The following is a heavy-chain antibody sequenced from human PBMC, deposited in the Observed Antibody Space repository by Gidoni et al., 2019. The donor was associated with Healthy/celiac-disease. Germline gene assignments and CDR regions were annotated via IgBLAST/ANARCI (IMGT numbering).Heavy chain of an antibody. J-gene: IGHJ6*02. V-gene: IGHV3-15*01. CDR1: GCTFSNAW. D-gene: IGHD2-2*01. CDR2: IKSKPDGGTT. CDR3: TYSYCSSTSCYFPYGMDV. Sequence: EVQLVESGGGLVKPGGSLRLSCAASGCTFSNAWLSWVRQAPGKGLEWVGRIKSKPDGGTTDYAAPVKGRFTISRDDSKNTLYLQMNSLKTEDTAVYYCTYSYCSSTSCYFPYGMDVWGQGTTVTVSS.